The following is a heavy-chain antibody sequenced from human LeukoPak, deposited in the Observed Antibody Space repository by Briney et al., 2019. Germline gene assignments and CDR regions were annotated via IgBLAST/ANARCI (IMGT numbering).Heavy chain of an antibody. J-gene: IGHJ5*02. CDR1: GGSISSGDYY. CDR2: IYYSGST. CDR3: ARGYYDSSGPWWFDP. V-gene: IGHV4-30-4*01. Sequence: PSETLSLTCTVSGGSISSGDYYWSWIRQPPGKGLEWIGYIYYSGSTYYNPSLKSRVTISVDTSKNQFSLKLSSVTAADTAVYYCARGYYDSSGPWWFDPWGQGTLVTVSS. D-gene: IGHD3-22*01.